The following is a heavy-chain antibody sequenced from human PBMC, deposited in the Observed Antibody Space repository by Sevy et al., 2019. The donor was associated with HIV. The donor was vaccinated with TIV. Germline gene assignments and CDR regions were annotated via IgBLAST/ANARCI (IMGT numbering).Heavy chain of an antibody. CDR2: INHSGST. D-gene: IGHD1-7*01. CDR3: ARGFGITGTTSWGWFDP. CDR1: GGSFSGYY. J-gene: IGHJ5*02. V-gene: IGHV4-34*01. Sequence: SDTLSLTCAVYGGSFSGYYWSWIRQPPGKGLEWIGEINHSGSTNYNPSLKSRVTISVDTSKNQFSLKLSSVTAADTAVYYCARGFGITGTTSWGWFDPWGQGTLVTVSS.